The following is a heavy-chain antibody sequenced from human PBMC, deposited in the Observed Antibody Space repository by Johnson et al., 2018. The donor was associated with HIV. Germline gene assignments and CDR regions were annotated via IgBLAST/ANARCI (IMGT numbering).Heavy chain of an antibody. Sequence: MQLVESGGGLVQPGGSLRLSCAASGFTFSTYAMSWVRQAPGRGLEWVSAISGGGGSTYYADSVKGRFTISRDNSKNTMSLQMNSLRAEDTAVYYCTKMGALGAFDIWGQGTMVTVSS. CDR2: ISGGGGST. J-gene: IGHJ3*02. CDR3: TKMGALGAFDI. V-gene: IGHV3-23*04. CDR1: GFTFSTYA. D-gene: IGHD3-16*01.